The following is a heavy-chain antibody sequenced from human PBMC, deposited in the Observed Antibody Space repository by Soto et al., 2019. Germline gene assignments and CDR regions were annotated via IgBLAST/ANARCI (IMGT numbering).Heavy chain of an antibody. CDR3: AKVPWVGYGSGNYGMDV. CDR2: IINSGRRA. V-gene: IGHV3-23*01. J-gene: IGHJ6*02. Sequence: GGSLRLSCAASGFTFSSYAMAWVRRAPGRGLEWVAAIINSGRRAQYADSVKGRFTISRDNPKNTLYLQMNSLRAEDTAIYYCAKVPWVGYGSGNYGMDVWGQGTTVTVSS. CDR1: GFTFSSYA. D-gene: IGHD3-10*01.